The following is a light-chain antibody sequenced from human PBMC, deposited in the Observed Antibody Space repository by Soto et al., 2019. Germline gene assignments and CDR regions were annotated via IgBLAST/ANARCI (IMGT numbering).Light chain of an antibody. CDR2: GAS. J-gene: IGKJ4*01. CDR3: QQYNNWPPLT. Sequence: EIVMTQSPATLSVSPGEGATLSCRASQSVSSNLAWYQQKPGQAPRLLIYGASTMATGVPARFSGSGSGTEFTLTISSLQSEDVALYYCQQYNNWPPLTFGGGTKVDIK. V-gene: IGKV3-15*01. CDR1: QSVSSN.